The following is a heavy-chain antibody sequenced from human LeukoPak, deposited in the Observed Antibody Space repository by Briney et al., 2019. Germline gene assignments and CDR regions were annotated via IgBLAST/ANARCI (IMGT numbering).Heavy chain of an antibody. CDR3: ARDHGRGSTDYFDY. CDR2: FSSDGSYI. V-gene: IGHV3-21*01. Sequence: GGSLRLSCAASGFTFSSYSMNWLRQAPGKGLQWVSSFSSDGSYIYYADSVKGRFSISRDTAKNSLYLQMNSLGVDDTAVYYCARDHGRGSTDYFDYWGQGTLVTVSS. CDR1: GFTFSSYS. D-gene: IGHD3-10*01. J-gene: IGHJ4*02.